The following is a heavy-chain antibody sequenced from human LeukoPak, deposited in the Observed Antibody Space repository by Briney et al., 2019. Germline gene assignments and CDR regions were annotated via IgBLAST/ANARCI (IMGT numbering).Heavy chain of an antibody. CDR3: ARAEYYYDSSGYPTH. CDR2: ISSSSSYI. Sequence: GGSLTLSCAASGFTFSSYSMNWVRQAPGKGLEWVSSISSSSSYIYYADSVKGRFTISRDNAKNSLYLQMNSLRAEDTAVYYCARAEYYYDSSGYPTHWGQGTLVTVSS. CDR1: GFTFSSYS. V-gene: IGHV3-21*01. D-gene: IGHD3-22*01. J-gene: IGHJ4*02.